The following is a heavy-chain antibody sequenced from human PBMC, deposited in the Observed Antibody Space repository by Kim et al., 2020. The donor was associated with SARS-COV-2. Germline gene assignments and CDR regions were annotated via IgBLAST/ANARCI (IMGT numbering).Heavy chain of an antibody. D-gene: IGHD3-22*01. CDR3: ARTGYDSSGYYSYFDS. J-gene: IGHJ4*02. V-gene: IGHV4-59*01. Sequence: LKSRVTVSLDTSKNQFSLKLNSLTAADTAVYYCARTGYDSSGYYSYFDSWGQGTLVTVSS.